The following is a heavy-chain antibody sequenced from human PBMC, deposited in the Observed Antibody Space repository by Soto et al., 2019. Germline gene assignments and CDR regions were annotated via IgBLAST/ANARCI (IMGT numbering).Heavy chain of an antibody. V-gene: IGHV3-30*18. CDR3: AKGGSGNYLTYYYYYGMDV. CDR2: ISYDGNNK. J-gene: IGHJ6*02. D-gene: IGHD3-22*01. Sequence: GGSLRLSCAASGFSLSNNGMHWVRQAPGKGLEWVAVISYDGNNKYYADSVKGRFTISRDNSKNTVYLEMNNLRAEDTAMYYCAKGGSGNYLTYYYYYGMDVWGQGTTVTVS. CDR1: GFSLSNNG.